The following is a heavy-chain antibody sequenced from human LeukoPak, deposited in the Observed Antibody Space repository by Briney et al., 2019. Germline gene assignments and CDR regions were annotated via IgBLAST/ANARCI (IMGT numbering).Heavy chain of an antibody. J-gene: IGHJ4*02. CDR1: GFIFSNYA. Sequence: GRSLRLSCAASGFIFSNYAMHWVRQAPGKGLEWVAFISYGGSNEYYADSVKGRFTISRDNSKNRLYLQMNSLRAEDTAVYYCAKDRQGGYGDYWEWGQGTLVTVSS. CDR2: ISYGGSNE. D-gene: IGHD4-17*01. CDR3: AKDRQGGYGDYWE. V-gene: IGHV3-30*18.